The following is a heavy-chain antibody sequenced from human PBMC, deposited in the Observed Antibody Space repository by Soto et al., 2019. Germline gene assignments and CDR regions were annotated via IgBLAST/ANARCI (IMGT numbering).Heavy chain of an antibody. J-gene: IGHJ4*02. Sequence: GGSLRLSCAASGFTFSNYAMHWVRQAPGKGLEWVAVISYDGSNKYYADSVKGRFTISRDNSKNTVDLQMNSQRAEDTAVYYCARATGEGATTGIDYWGQGTLVTVSS. CDR2: ISYDGSNK. V-gene: IGHV3-30-3*01. CDR1: GFTFSNYA. CDR3: ARATGEGATTGIDY. D-gene: IGHD1-26*01.